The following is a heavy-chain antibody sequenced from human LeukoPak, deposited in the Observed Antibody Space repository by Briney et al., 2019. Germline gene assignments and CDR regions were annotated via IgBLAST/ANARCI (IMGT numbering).Heavy chain of an antibody. CDR3: AADPSYYDSSGLPWFDP. CDR2: IVVGSGNT. D-gene: IGHD3-22*01. J-gene: IGHJ5*02. V-gene: IGHV1-58*02. CDR1: GFTFTSSA. Sequence: LVKVSCKASGFTFTSSAMQWVRQARGQRLEWIGWIVVGSGNTNYAQKFQERVTITRDMSTSTAYMELSSLRSEDTAVYYCAADPSYYDSSGLPWFDPWGQGTLVTVSS.